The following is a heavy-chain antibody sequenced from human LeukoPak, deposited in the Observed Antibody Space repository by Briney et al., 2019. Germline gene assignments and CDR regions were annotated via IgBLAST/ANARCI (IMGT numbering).Heavy chain of an antibody. J-gene: IGHJ3*02. CDR1: GFTFDDYT. CDR3: ARTDSGSYYNDAFDI. Sequence: GGSLRLSCAASGFTFDDYTMHWVRQAPGKGLEWVSGITWNSGSIGYADSVRGRFTISRDNAKNSLYLEMNSLRAEDTALYYCARTDSGSYYNDAFDIWGQGTMVTVSS. V-gene: IGHV3-9*01. CDR2: ITWNSGSI. D-gene: IGHD3-10*01.